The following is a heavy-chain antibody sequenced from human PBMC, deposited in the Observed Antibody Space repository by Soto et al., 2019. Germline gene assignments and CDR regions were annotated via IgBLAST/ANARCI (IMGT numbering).Heavy chain of an antibody. J-gene: IGHJ3*01. D-gene: IGHD6-6*01. CDR3: ARRAFGSSRAFDL. CDR1: GFAFSSYP. V-gene: IGHV3-23*01. Sequence: VQLLESGGALVQPGGSLRLSWAASGFAFSSYPLSWVRQAPEKGLEWVSGISDSGGLTYNADSVKGRFTISRDNSKNTLYLQMNSLRAEDTAVYFCARRAFGSSRAFDLWGQGTVVTVSS. CDR2: ISDSGGLT.